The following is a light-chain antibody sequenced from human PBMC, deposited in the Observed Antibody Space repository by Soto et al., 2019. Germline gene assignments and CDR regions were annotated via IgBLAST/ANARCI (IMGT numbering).Light chain of an antibody. V-gene: IGKV3-20*01. CDR1: QSVSSNY. J-gene: IGKJ1*01. CDR2: GVS. Sequence: EIVLTQSPGTLSLSPGERATLSCRASQSVSSNYLAWYQQKAGQAPRLLIYGVSSRATGVPDRFSGSGSGTDFTLTISRLEPEDLAVYYCQQYGRSPGTFGQGTKVEIK. CDR3: QQYGRSPGT.